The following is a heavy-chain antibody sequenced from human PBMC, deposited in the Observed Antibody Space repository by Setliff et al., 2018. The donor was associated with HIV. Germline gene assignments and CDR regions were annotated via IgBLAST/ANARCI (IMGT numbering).Heavy chain of an antibody. CDR2: IKHGGSA. CDR1: AGSFSVSY. V-gene: IGHV4-34*01. Sequence: KPSETLSLTCAVYAGSFSVSYWSWIRQPPGKGLEWIGDIKHGGSANYNPSLRGRVTISVDTSKNQLSLTLISMTAADTAVYYCATSYNFWNDAPDSWGQGTLVTVSS. J-gene: IGHJ4*02. CDR3: ATSYNFWNDAPDS. D-gene: IGHD3-3*01.